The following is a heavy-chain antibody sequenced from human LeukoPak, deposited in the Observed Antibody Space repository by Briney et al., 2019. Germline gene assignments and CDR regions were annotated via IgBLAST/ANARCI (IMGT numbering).Heavy chain of an antibody. CDR3: ARYSSSRLYYYYYGMDV. J-gene: IGHJ6*02. Sequence: HPGGSLRLSCAASGFTFSSYWMSWVRQAPGKGLEWVANIKQDGGEKYYVDSVKGRFTISRDSAKNSLYLQMNSLRAEDTAVYCCARYSSSRLYYYYYGMDVWGQGTTVTVSS. V-gene: IGHV3-7*01. CDR1: GFTFSSYW. CDR2: IKQDGGEK. D-gene: IGHD6-13*01.